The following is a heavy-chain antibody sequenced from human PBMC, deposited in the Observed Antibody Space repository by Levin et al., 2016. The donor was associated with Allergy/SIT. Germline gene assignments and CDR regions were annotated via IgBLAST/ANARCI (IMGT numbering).Heavy chain of an antibody. CDR3: ARAGAFTYYYDSSPHKTGGTHYYGMDV. Sequence: GESLKISCAASGFTFSSYDMHWVRQATGKGLEWVSAIGTAGDTYYPGSVKGRFTISRENAKNSLYLQMNSLRAGDTAVYYCARAGAFTYYYDSSPHKTGGTHYYGMDVWGQGTTVTVSS. CDR2: IGTAGDT. J-gene: IGHJ6*02. CDR1: GFTFSSYD. D-gene: IGHD3-22*01. V-gene: IGHV3-13*04.